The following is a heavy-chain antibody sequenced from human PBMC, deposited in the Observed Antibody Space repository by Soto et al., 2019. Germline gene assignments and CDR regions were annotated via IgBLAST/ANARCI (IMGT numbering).Heavy chain of an antibody. J-gene: IGHJ5*02. V-gene: IGHV1-18*01. D-gene: IGHD3-22*01. CDR2: ISAYNGNT. CDR1: GYTFTSYG. Sequence: GASVKVSCKASGYTFTSYGISWVRQAPGQGLEWMGWISAYNGNTNYAQKLQGRVTMTTDTSTSTAYMELRSLRSDDTAVYYCASNYDSSGYPPGSWFDPWGQGTLVTVSS. CDR3: ASNYDSSGYPPGSWFDP.